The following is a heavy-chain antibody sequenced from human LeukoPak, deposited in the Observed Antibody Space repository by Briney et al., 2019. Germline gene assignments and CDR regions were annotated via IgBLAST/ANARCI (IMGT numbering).Heavy chain of an antibody. CDR3: ARDYDSSGLFDY. D-gene: IGHD3-22*01. CDR2: ISPSGGST. V-gene: IGHV1-46*01. Sequence: ASVKVSCKASGYTFTSYYMHWVRQAPGQGLEWMGIISPSGGSTSYAQKFQDRVTMTRDTSTSTVYMELSSLRSDDTAVYYCARDYDSSGLFDYWGQGTLVTVSS. CDR1: GYTFTSYY. J-gene: IGHJ4*02.